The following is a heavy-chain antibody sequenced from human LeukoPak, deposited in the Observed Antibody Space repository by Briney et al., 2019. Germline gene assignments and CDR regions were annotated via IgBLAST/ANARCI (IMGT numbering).Heavy chain of an antibody. V-gene: IGHV4-59*01. CDR1: GGSISSYY. CDR2: IYYSGST. Sequence: SKTLSLTCTVPGGSISSYYWSWIRQPPGKGLEWIGYIYYSGSTNYNPSLKSRVTISVDTSKNQFSLKLSSVTAADTAVYYCARDSDGLAAAGMGFDYWGQGTLVTVSS. CDR3: ARDSDGLAAAGMGFDY. J-gene: IGHJ4*02. D-gene: IGHD6-13*01.